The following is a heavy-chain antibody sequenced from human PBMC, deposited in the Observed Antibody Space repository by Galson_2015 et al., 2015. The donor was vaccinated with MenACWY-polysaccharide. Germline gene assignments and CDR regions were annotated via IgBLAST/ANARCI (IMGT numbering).Heavy chain of an antibody. J-gene: IGHJ4*02. CDR2: ISGSGGST. D-gene: IGHD3-9*01. V-gene: IGHV3-23*01. Sequence: SLRLSCAASGFTFSSYAMSWVRQAPGKGLEWVSAISGSGGSTYYADSVKGRFTISRDNSKNTLYLQVNSLRAEDTAVYYCAKRKLRYFDLDQSATRFDYWGQGTLVTVSS. CDR3: AKRKLRYFDLDQSATRFDY. CDR1: GFTFSSYA.